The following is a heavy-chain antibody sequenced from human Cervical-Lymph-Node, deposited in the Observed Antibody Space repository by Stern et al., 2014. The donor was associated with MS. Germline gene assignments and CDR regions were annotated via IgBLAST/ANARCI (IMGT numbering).Heavy chain of an antibody. V-gene: IGHV3-21*01. CDR1: GFTFSSYS. J-gene: IGHJ4*02. CDR3: ARGRGGNYRYYFDY. D-gene: IGHD4-23*01. CDR2: ISSGGSYI. Sequence: EMQLVESGGGLVKPGGSLRLSCAASGFTFSSYSMNWVRQAPGKGLEWVASISSGGSYIYYADSLKGRFTISRDNAKNTTYLQINSMRAEDAAVYYCARGRGGNYRYYFDYWGQGTLVTVSS.